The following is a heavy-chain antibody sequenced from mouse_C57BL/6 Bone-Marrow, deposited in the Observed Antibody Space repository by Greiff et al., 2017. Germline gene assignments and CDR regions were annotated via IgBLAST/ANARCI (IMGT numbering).Heavy chain of an antibody. CDR3: ARGAPDAMDY. CDR1: GYTFTDYY. D-gene: IGHD3-1*01. CDR2: IYPRSGNT. Sequence: QVQLQQSGAELVRPGASVKLSCKASGYTFTDYYINWVKQRPGQGLEWIGEIYPRSGNTYYNEKFKGKATLTADKSSSTAYMELRSLTSEDSAVYFCARGAPDAMDYWGQGTSVTVSS. V-gene: IGHV1-76*01. J-gene: IGHJ4*01.